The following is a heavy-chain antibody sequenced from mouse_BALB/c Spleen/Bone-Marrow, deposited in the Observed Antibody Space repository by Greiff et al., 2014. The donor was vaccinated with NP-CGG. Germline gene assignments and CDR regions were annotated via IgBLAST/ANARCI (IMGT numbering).Heavy chain of an antibody. CDR1: GFTFTDYY. Sequence: EVQGVESGGGLVQPGGSLRLSCATSGFTFTDYYMNWVRQPPGKALEWLGFIRNKANGYTTEYSASVKGRFTISRDNSQSILYLQMNIPRAEDSATYYCARLGRGYFDYWGQGTTLTVSS. CDR3: ARLGRGYFDY. CDR2: IRNKANGYTT. J-gene: IGHJ2*01. D-gene: IGHD4-1*01. V-gene: IGHV7-3*02.